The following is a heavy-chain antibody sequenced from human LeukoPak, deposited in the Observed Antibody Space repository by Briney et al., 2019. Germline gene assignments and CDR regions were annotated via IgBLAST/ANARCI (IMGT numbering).Heavy chain of an antibody. D-gene: IGHD3-3*01. Sequence: WGSLRLSCAASGFTFSSSDMHWVRQATGKGLEWVSAIGTVGDTYYTASVKGRFTVYRENAKNYMYLQMNSLRAEDTALYYCARETEGIFGVVTYPLDYWGQGTLVTVSS. CDR2: IGTVGDT. CDR1: GFTFSSSD. CDR3: ARETEGIFGVVTYPLDY. J-gene: IGHJ4*02. V-gene: IGHV3-13*01.